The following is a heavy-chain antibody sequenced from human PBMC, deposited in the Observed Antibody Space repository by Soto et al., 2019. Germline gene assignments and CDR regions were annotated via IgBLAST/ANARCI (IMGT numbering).Heavy chain of an antibody. D-gene: IGHD2-21*01. Sequence: QVQLVESGGGVVQPGRSLRLSCAASGFTFSSSDMHWVRQAPGKGLEWVAVISYDGSNEYYADSVKGRFTISRDNSKNTRYLQMNRLRAGDTAVDCCGNDRDWGSLDHWGQGKLVSVS. CDR3: GNDRDWGSLDH. V-gene: IGHV3-30*18. J-gene: IGHJ4*02. CDR1: GFTFSSSD. CDR2: ISYDGSNE.